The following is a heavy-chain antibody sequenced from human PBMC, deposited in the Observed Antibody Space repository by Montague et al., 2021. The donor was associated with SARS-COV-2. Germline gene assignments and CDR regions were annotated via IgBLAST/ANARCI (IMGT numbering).Heavy chain of an antibody. CDR2: VYFNGRS. CDR1: GDSISTSY. Sequence: SETLFLTCTVSGDSISTSYWAWIRQPPGTGLELICYVYFNGRSSYNSSLKSRVTISVDTSKNQDSLNLKSVTAAVTAVYLCVRADRRDPDTPHLFYYKGMDLWGQGTTVTVSS. J-gene: IGHJ6*02. V-gene: IGHV4-59*01. D-gene: IGHD2-15*01. CDR3: VRADRRDPDTPHLFYYKGMDL.